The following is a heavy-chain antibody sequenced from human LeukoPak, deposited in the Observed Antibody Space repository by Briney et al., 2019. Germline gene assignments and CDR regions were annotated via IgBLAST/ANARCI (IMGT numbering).Heavy chain of an antibody. J-gene: IGHJ3*02. V-gene: IGHV5-51*01. CDR3: ARPHDYGDYPEGYAFDI. Sequence: GESLKISCKGSGYSFTSYWIGWVRQLPGKGLEWMGIIYPGDSDTRYSPSFQGQVTISAGKSISTAYLQWSSLKASDTAMYYCARPHDYGDYPEGYAFDIWGQGTMVTVSS. CDR2: IYPGDSDT. CDR1: GYSFTSYW. D-gene: IGHD4-17*01.